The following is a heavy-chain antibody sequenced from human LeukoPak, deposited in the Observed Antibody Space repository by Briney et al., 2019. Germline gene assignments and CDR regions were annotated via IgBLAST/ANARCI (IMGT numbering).Heavy chain of an antibody. CDR2: IYSGGST. CDR3: ARGRPTYYYDSSGYYFDY. Sequence: GGSLRLSCAASGFIVSSNYMSWVRQAPGKGLEWASIIYSGGSTYYADSVKGRFTISRHNSKNTLYLQMNSLRAEDTAVYYCARGRPTYYYDSSGYYFDYWGQGTLVTVSS. CDR1: GFIVSSNY. V-gene: IGHV3-53*04. D-gene: IGHD3-22*01. J-gene: IGHJ4*02.